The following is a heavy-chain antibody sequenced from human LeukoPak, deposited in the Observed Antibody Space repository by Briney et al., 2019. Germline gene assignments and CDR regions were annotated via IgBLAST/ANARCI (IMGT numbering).Heavy chain of an antibody. J-gene: IGHJ5*02. CDR3: ARGDVVVPAAMAPDP. Sequence: GGSLRLSCAASGVIFSSYWMHWVRQAPGKGLVWDSRINSDGSITTYAASVKGRFTISRDNAQNTLYLQMNSLTAEDTAVYYCARGDVVVPAAMAPDPWGQGTLVTVSS. D-gene: IGHD2-2*01. V-gene: IGHV3-74*01. CDR2: INSDGSIT. CDR1: GVIFSSYW.